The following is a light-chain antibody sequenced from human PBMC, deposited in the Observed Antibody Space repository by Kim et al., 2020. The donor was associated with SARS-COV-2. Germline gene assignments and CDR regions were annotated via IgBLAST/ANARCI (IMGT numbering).Light chain of an antibody. CDR1: QAISTF. CDR2: GAS. V-gene: IGKV1-39*01. J-gene: IGKJ4*01. Sequence: ASVGDSVTIPCRASQAISTFLNWFHHKPGKAPQLLINGASTLQSGVPSRFSGSGSGTDFTLIISSLQPEDFATYYCQQSDSFPVTFGGGTKVDIK. CDR3: QQSDSFPVT.